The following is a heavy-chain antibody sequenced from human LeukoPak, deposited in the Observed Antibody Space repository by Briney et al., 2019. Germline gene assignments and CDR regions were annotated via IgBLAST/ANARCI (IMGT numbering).Heavy chain of an antibody. Sequence: GGSLRLSCAASGLTVSSNYMSWVRQAPGKGLVWVSRINSDGSSTSYADSVKGRFTISRDNAKNSLYLQMNSLRAEDTAVYYCAKDVNYYDSSGYPHYWGQGTLVTVSS. CDR3: AKDVNYYDSSGYPHY. D-gene: IGHD3-22*01. J-gene: IGHJ4*02. CDR1: GLTVSSNY. CDR2: INSDGSST. V-gene: IGHV3-74*01.